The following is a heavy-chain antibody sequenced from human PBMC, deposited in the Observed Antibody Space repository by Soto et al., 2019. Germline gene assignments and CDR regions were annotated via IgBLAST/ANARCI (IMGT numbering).Heavy chain of an antibody. Sequence: QVQLVQSGTEVKKPGASVKVSCKASGYTFTYYRISCVRQAPGQGLEWMGWISADNGNTNYAQKVQGRVTMTTDTSTTTAYMELRSLRSDDTAVYYCATLYCSTTSCQLDYWGQGTLVTVSS. CDR3: ATLYCSTTSCQLDY. D-gene: IGHD2-2*01. CDR2: ISADNGNT. J-gene: IGHJ4*02. CDR1: GYTFTYYR. V-gene: IGHV1-18*01.